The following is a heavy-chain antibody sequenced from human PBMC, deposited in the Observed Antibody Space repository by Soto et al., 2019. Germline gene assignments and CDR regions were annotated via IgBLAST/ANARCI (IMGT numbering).Heavy chain of an antibody. CDR3: ARGLNYYGSGSYPKGIYFQH. Sequence: PSETLSLTCTVSGGSISSSDYYWSWIRQPPGKGLEWIGYIYYSGSTYYNPSLKSRVTISVDTSKNQFSLKLSSVTAADTAVYYCARGLNYYGSGSYPKGIYFQHWGQGTLVTVSS. V-gene: IGHV4-30-4*01. CDR2: IYYSGST. J-gene: IGHJ1*01. D-gene: IGHD3-10*01. CDR1: GGSISSSDYY.